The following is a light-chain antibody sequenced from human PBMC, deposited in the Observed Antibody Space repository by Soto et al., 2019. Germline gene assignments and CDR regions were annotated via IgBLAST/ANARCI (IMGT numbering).Light chain of an antibody. V-gene: IGKV1-5*01. CDR2: DAF. CDR3: QQYNSYPWT. CDR1: QSLSSR. Sequence: IQMTQSPSTLSTYVGDRVTITCRASQSLSSRLAWYQQIPGKAPKLLIYDAFSLQSGVPSRFSGSGSGTEFSLTISSLQPDDFATYYCQQYNSYPWTFGQGNKVEIX. J-gene: IGKJ1*01.